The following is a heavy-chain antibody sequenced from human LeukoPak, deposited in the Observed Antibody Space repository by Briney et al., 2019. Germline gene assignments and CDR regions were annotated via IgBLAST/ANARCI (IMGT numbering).Heavy chain of an antibody. CDR2: IRSKAYSGTT. J-gene: IGHJ4*03. Sequence: PGGSLGLSCTASGFTFGDYAMSWVRQAPGKGLEWVGFIRSKAYSGTTEYAASVKGRFTISRGDSKSIAYLQMNSLKTEDTAVYYCTRDYYYDSSGYRTRPYWGAGNPVSVSS. V-gene: IGHV3-49*04. CDR1: GFTFGDYA. CDR3: TRDYYYDSSGYRTRPY. D-gene: IGHD3-22*01.